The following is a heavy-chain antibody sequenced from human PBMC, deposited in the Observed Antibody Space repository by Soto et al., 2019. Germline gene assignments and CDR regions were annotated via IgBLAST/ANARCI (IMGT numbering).Heavy chain of an antibody. CDR3: ARGLWMDYYYYYGMDV. V-gene: IGHV4-59*01. Sequence: PSETLSLTCTVSGGSISSYYWSWIRQPPGKGLEWIGYIYYSGSTNYNPSLKSRVTISVDTSKNQFSLKLSSVTAADTAVYYCARGLWMDYYYYYGMDVWGQGTTVTVSS. J-gene: IGHJ6*02. CDR2: IYYSGST. CDR1: GGSISSYY. D-gene: IGHD3-10*01.